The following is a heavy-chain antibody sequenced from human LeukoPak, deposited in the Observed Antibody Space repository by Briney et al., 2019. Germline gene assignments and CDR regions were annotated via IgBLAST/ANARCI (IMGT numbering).Heavy chain of an antibody. D-gene: IGHD3-22*01. J-gene: IGHJ4*02. CDR1: GFTFSSYG. V-gene: IGHV3-30*02. CDR2: IRYDGSNK. Sequence: GGSLRLSCAASGFTFSSYGMHWVRQAPGKGLEWVAFIRYDGSNKYYADSVKGRFTISRDNSKNTLYLQMNSLRAEDTAVYYCARDPDNYDREVVIYWGQGTLVTVSS. CDR3: ARDPDNYDREVVIY.